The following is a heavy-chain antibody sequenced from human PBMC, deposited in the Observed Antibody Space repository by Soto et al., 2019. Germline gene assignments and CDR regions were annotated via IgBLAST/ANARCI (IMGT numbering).Heavy chain of an antibody. Sequence: GESLKISCAASGFTFSSYAMHWVRQAPGKGLEWVAVISYDGSNKYYADSVKGRFTISRDNSKNTLYLQMNSLRAEDTAVYYCARDLDILTCYYDYWGQGTLVTVSS. D-gene: IGHD3-9*01. V-gene: IGHV3-30*04. CDR3: ARDLDILTCYYDY. CDR1: GFTFSSYA. CDR2: ISYDGSNK. J-gene: IGHJ4*02.